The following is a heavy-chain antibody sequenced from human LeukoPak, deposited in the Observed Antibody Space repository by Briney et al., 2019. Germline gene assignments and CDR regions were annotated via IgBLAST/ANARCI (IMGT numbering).Heavy chain of an antibody. CDR2: IYYSGST. V-gene: IGHV4-31*03. J-gene: IGHJ4*02. CDR3: ARVASKKGHFDY. CDR1: RGSISSGGYY. Sequence: SQTLSLTCTVSRGSISSGGYYWSWIRQHPGKGLEWIGYIYYSGSTYYNPSLKSRVTISVDTSKNQFSLKLSSVTAADTAVYYCARVASKKGHFDYWGQGTLVTVSS.